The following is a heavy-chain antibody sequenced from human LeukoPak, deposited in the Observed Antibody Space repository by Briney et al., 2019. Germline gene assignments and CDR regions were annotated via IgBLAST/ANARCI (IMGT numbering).Heavy chain of an antibody. CDR1: GFTFSSYW. V-gene: IGHV3-7*03. CDR2: IKQDGSEK. D-gene: IGHD3-10*01. CDR3: AKDVGLSVVRGLITAD. Sequence: PGGSLRLSCAASGFTFSSYWMSWVRQAPGKGLEWVANIKQDGSEKYYVDSVKGRFTISRDNAKNSLYLQMNSLRAEDTAVYYCAKDVGLSVVRGLITADWGQGTLVTVSS. J-gene: IGHJ4*02.